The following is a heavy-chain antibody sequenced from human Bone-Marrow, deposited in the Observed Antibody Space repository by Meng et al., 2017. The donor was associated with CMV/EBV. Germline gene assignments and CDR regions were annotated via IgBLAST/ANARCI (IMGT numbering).Heavy chain of an antibody. CDR1: GGTFSSYT. CDR2: IIPILGIA. J-gene: IGHJ6*02. D-gene: IGHD2-8*02. V-gene: IGHV1-69*04. CDR3: ARDFAGGSVDV. Sequence: SVKVSCKASGGTFSSYTISWVRQAPGQGLEWMGRIIPILGIANYAQKFQGRVTITADRSTSTAYMELSSLRSEDTAVYYCARDFAGGSVDVWGQGTTVTVSS.